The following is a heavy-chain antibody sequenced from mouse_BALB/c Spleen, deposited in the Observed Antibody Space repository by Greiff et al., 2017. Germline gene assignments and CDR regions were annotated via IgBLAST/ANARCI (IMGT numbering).Heavy chain of an antibody. V-gene: IGHV5-9*03. CDR1: GFTFSSYT. Sequence: EVKLMESGGGLVKPGGSLKLSCAASGFTFSSYTMSWVRQTPEKRLEWFATISSGGGNTYYPDSVKGRFTISRDNAKNNLYLQMSSLRSEDTALYYCARARDYYEYDGGVTMDYWGQGTSVTVSS. J-gene: IGHJ4*01. CDR3: ARARDYYEYDGGVTMDY. CDR2: ISSGGGNT. D-gene: IGHD2-4*01.